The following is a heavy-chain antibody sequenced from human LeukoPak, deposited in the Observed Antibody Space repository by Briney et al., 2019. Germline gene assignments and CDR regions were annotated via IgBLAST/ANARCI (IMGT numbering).Heavy chain of an antibody. J-gene: IGHJ1*01. D-gene: IGHD4-17*01. CDR1: GYTLTELS. CDR2: FDPEDGET. Sequence: ASVKVSCKVSGYTLTELSMHWVRQAPGKGLAWMGGFDPEDGETIYAQKFQGRVTMTEDTSTDTAYMELSSLRSEDTAVYYCATGGVYGDYGPKYFQHWGQGSLVTV. CDR3: ATGGVYGDYGPKYFQH. V-gene: IGHV1-24*01.